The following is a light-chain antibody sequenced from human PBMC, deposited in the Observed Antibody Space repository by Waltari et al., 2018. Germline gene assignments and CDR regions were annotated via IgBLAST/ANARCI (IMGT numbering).Light chain of an antibody. J-gene: IGLJ3*02. Sequence: HTVVTPEPSLAVSPGATVTLPCALPACSVSRTSYLCWYQQSPGQTPRTLVYKGNIRSSGVPDRFSGSILGNEAALTITGAQADDESDYYCLFYMGGGIWVFGGGTKLTVL. CDR1: ACSVSRTSY. CDR2: KGN. CDR3: LFYMGGGIWV. V-gene: IGLV8-61*01.